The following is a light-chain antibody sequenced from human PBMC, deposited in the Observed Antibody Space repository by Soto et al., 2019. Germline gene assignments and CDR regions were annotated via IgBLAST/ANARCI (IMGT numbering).Light chain of an antibody. Sequence: EIVLTPSPGTLSLSPWERATLSCSAIQSVSSSYLAWYQPKAGQAPRLLIYDASNRATGIPARFSGSGSGTDFTLTISSLEPEDFAVYYCQYYGSSHSNTFGQGTRLEI. CDR2: DAS. CDR3: QYYGSSHSNT. V-gene: IGKV3-20*01. J-gene: IGKJ5*01. CDR1: QSVSSSY.